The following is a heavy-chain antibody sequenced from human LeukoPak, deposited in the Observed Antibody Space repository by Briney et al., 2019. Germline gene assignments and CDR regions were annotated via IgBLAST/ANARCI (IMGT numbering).Heavy chain of an antibody. Sequence: PGGSLRLSCAASGFTFSSYGIHWVRQAPGKGLEWVAAISGSGGSRYYADSVKGRFAISRDDSTNTLSLQMTSLRAEDTAIYYCAKDGDYYDSDAYSSFFDYWGQGTLVTVSS. CDR2: ISGSGGSR. J-gene: IGHJ4*02. V-gene: IGHV3-23*01. CDR3: AKDGDYYDSDAYSSFFDY. CDR1: GFTFSSYG. D-gene: IGHD3-22*01.